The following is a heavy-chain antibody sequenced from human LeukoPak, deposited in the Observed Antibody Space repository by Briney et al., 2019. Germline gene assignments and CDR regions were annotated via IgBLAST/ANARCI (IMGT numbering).Heavy chain of an antibody. CDR3: ANSVGQYGGNGNWFDP. J-gene: IGHJ5*02. D-gene: IGHD4-23*01. CDR1: GYSISSGYY. V-gene: IGHV4-38-2*01. CDR2: IYHSGST. Sequence: PSETLSLTCAVSGYSISSGYYWGWIRQPPGKGLEWIGSIYHSGSTYYNPSLKSRVTISVDTSKNQFSLKLSSVTAADTAVYYCANSVGQYGGNGNWFDPWGQGTLVTVSS.